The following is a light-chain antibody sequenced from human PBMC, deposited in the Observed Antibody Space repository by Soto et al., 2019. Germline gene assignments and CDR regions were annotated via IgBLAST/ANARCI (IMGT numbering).Light chain of an antibody. CDR1: QGISNS. J-gene: IGKJ5*01. CDR2: AAS. Sequence: DIQMTQSPSSLSASVGDRVTITCRASQGISNSLAWYQQKPGKVPKLLIYAASTLQSGVPSRFSGSGSGTDFTLTISSLQPEDVATYYGQKYNSAPPGLGQGTRLESK. V-gene: IGKV1-27*01. CDR3: QKYNSAPPG.